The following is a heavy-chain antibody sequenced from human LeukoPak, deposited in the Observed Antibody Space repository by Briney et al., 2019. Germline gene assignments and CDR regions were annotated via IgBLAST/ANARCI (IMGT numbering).Heavy chain of an antibody. D-gene: IGHD3-10*01. J-gene: IGHJ4*02. CDR2: ISGSGGST. CDR1: GFTFSSYA. V-gene: IGHV3-23*01. Sequence: GGSLRLSCAASGFTFSSYAMSWVRQAPGKGLEWVSAISGSGGSTYYAASVKGRFTISRDNSKNTLYLQMNSLRAEDTAVYYCAKDPYGSGRDQRGYWGQGTLVTVSS. CDR3: AKDPYGSGRDQRGY.